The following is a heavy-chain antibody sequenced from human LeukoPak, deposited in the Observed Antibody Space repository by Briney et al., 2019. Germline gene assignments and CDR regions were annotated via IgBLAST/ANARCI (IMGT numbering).Heavy chain of an antibody. CDR2: IYYSGST. V-gene: IGHV4-59*01. CDR1: GGSISSYY. J-gene: IGHJ4*02. CDR3: ARWGVLGDFWSGYYKGYYFDY. D-gene: IGHD3-3*01. Sequence: PSETLSLTCTVSGGSISSYYWSWIRQPPGEGLEWIGYIYYSGSTNYNPSLKSRVTISVDTSKNQFSLKLSSVTAADTAVYYCARWGVLGDFWSGYYKGYYFDYWGQGTLVTVSS.